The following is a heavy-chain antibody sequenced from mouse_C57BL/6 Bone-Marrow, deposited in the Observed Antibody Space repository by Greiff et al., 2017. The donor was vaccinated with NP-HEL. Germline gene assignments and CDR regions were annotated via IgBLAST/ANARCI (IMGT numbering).Heavy chain of an antibody. CDR2: FYPGSGSI. CDR1: GYTFTEYT. J-gene: IGHJ4*01. V-gene: IGHV1-62-2*01. Sequence: VKLVESGAELVKPGASVKLSCKASGYTFTEYTIHWVKQRSGQGLEWIGWFYPGSGSIKYNEKFKDKATLTADKSSSTVYMELSRLTSEDSAVYFGARHEEGVYYGGAMDYWGQGTSVTVSS. D-gene: IGHD1-2*01. CDR3: ARHEEGVYYGGAMDY.